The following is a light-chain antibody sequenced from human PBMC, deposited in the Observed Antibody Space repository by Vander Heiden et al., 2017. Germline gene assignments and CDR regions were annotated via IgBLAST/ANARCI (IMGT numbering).Light chain of an antibody. CDR1: SSNVGSNS. J-gene: IGLJ2*01. CDR3: AAWDDSLSVV. V-gene: IGLV1-47*01. CDR2: RDF. Sequence: QSVLTQPPSASWTPAQRVTISCSGSSSNVGSNSVYWYQHLPGTAPKLLIYRDFQRPSGVPDRFSASKSGTSASLAISGLRSEDEAHYYCAAWDDSLSVVFGGGTKLTVL.